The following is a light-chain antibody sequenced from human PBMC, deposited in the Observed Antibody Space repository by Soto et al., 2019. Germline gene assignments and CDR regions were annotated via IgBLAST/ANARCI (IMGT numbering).Light chain of an antibody. J-gene: IGLJ1*01. Sequence: QSALTQPPSASGSPGQTVTISCTGTRSDVGGYDYVSWYQQHPGEAPKLIIYEVTKRPSGVPDRFSGSKSGNTASLTVSGLQADDEADYHCASYAGGKNFYVFGTGTKVSVL. CDR3: ASYAGGKNFYV. CDR2: EVT. CDR1: RSDVGGYDY. V-gene: IGLV2-8*01.